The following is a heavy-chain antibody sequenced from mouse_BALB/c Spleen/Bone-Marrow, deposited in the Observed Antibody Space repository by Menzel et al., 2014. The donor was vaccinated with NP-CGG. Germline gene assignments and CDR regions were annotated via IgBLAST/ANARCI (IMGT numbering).Heavy chain of an antibody. CDR1: GFNIKDTY. V-gene: IGHV14-3*02. CDR3: AKYYYGNSLFAY. D-gene: IGHD1-1*01. CDR2: IDPANGNT. Sequence: VQLQQSGAELVKPGASVKLSCTASGFNIKDTYMHWVKQRPEQGLEWIGRIDPANGNTKYDPKFQGKATITADTSSNTAYLQLSSLTSEDTAVYYCAKYYYGNSLFAYWGQGTLVTASA. J-gene: IGHJ3*01.